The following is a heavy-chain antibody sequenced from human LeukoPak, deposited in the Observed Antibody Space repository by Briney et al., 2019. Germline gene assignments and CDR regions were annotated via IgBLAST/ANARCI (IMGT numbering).Heavy chain of an antibody. CDR2: IYSGGST. J-gene: IGHJ4*02. D-gene: IGHD3-10*01. V-gene: IGHV3-53*05. CDR1: GFTVSTNF. Sequence: GGSLRLSCVVSGFTVSTNFMSWVRQAPGERLEWVSVIYSGGSTYYADSVKGRFTISRDNSKNSLYLQMNSLRTEDTALYYCAKSMVRGVIITTSFDYWGQGTLVTVSS. CDR3: AKSMVRGVIITTSFDY.